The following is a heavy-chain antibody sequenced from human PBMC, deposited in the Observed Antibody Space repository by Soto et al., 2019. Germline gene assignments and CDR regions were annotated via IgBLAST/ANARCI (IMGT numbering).Heavy chain of an antibody. CDR3: ARDRQLGPWFYYYYDGMDV. D-gene: IGHD6-6*01. J-gene: IGHJ6*02. Sequence: QVQLVESGGGVVQPGRSLRLSCAASGFTFSSYAMHWVRQAPGKGQEWVAVISYDGSNKYYADSVKGRFTISRDNSKNTLYLQMNSLRAEDTAVYYCARDRQLGPWFYYYYDGMDVWGQGTTVTVSS. CDR2: ISYDGSNK. CDR1: GFTFSSYA. V-gene: IGHV3-30-3*01.